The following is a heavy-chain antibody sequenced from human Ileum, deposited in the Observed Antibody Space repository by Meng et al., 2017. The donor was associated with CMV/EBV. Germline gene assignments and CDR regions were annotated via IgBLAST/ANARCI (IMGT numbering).Heavy chain of an antibody. Sequence: SETLSLTCSVSGGSVSSGSYHWSWIRQPPGKELEWIGQIGHNFNAGSPTYHPPLECRVTISVDTSKNQFPLKLATVTATDTAVYFCVAYLDGIGGRGSWGQGTMVTVSS. D-gene: IGHD5-24*01. J-gene: IGHJ5*02. CDR1: GGSVSSGSYH. CDR3: VAYLDGIGGRGS. V-gene: IGHV4-61*01. CDR2: IGHNFNAGSP.